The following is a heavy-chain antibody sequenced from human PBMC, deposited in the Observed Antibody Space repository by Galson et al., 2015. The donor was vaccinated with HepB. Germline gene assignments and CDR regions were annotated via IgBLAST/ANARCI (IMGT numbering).Heavy chain of an antibody. V-gene: IGHV3-30-3*01. Sequence: SLRLSCAASGFPFNTYAMHWVRQAPSKGLEWVTLISYDGSNEYYADSVKGRFTISRDNSKNTLYLQMNSLRPEDTAVYYCSRAVSLRSNYQLLRPYYYSYYLDVWGKGTTVTVSS. CDR1: GFPFNTYA. CDR2: ISYDGSNE. D-gene: IGHD2-2*01. CDR3: SRAVSLRSNYQLLRPYYYSYYLDV. J-gene: IGHJ6*03.